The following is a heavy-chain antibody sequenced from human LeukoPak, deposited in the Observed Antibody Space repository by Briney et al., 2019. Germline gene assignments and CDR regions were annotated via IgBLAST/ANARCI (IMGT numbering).Heavy chain of an antibody. V-gene: IGHV1-18*01. D-gene: IGHD1-26*01. CDR2: ISAYNGNT. Sequence: ASVKVSCRAFGYTFTNYAIIWVRQAPGQGLEWMGWISAYNGNTNSAQKFQDRVTMTTDTSTSTAYMELRSLRSDDTAVYYCARDLSGSQRTDNWFDPWGQGTLVTVSS. J-gene: IGHJ5*02. CDR3: ARDLSGSQRTDNWFDP. CDR1: GYTFTNYA.